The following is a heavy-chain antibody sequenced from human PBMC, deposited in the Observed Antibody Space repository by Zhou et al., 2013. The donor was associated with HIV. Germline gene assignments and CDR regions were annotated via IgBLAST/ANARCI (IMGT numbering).Heavy chain of an antibody. J-gene: IGHJ4*02. D-gene: IGHD3-16*02. CDR3: VRNRYYCDY. Sequence: QVQLVQSGPEVKAPGASVTVSCKGSGYNFNEYYTHWVRQAPGHGPEWMGFINPKTGKTKYAEKFQDRVTLSRDTSMRTTYMELNSLRSEDTAVYYCVRNRYYCDYWGQGTLVTVSS. CDR2: INPKTGKT. V-gene: IGHV1-2*02. CDR1: GYNFNEYY.